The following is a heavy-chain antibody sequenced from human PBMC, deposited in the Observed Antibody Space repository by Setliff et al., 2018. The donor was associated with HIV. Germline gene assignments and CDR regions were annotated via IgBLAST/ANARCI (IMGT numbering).Heavy chain of an antibody. J-gene: IGHJ5*02. CDR1: GGSASNSRYY. Sequence: SETLSLTCTVSGGSASNSRYYWAWIRQPPGKGLEYIGSIYYNEKTYYSPSLKSRVTISIDTSKNQFSLNLTSVTAADTAVYYCASRVYYYDSNNFLREEGFDPWGQGTLVTVSS. V-gene: IGHV4-39*01. D-gene: IGHD3-22*01. CDR2: IYYNEKT. CDR3: ASRVYYYDSNNFLREEGFDP.